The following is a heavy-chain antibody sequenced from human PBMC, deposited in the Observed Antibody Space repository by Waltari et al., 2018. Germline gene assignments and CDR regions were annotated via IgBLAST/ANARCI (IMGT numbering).Heavy chain of an antibody. CDR3: VRSDYGDYVGGYY. D-gene: IGHD4-17*01. V-gene: IGHV3-21*01. CDR1: GFTLSDFP. CDR2: ISSSSSFI. J-gene: IGHJ4*02. Sequence: EVRLVESGGGLVKPGGSVRLSCAASGFTLSDFPMCWVRQTPGKGLEWVSSISSSSSFIYYADSVKGRFTISRDNAKNSLFLQMNSLRAEDTSVYYCVRSDYGDYVGGYYWGQGTVVTVSS.